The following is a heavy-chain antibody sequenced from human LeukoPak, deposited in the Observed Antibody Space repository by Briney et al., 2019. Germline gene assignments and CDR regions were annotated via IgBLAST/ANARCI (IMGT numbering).Heavy chain of an antibody. CDR3: AREMKGYCSSTSCYARFDP. D-gene: IGHD2-2*01. V-gene: IGHV1-18*01. Sequence: ASVNVSCKASGYTFTSYGISWVRQAPGQGLEWMGWISAYDGNTNYAQKLQGRVTMTADTSTSTAYMELRSLRSDDTAVYYCAREMKGYCSSTSCYARFDPWGQGTLVTVSS. CDR1: GYTFTSYG. CDR2: ISAYDGNT. J-gene: IGHJ5*02.